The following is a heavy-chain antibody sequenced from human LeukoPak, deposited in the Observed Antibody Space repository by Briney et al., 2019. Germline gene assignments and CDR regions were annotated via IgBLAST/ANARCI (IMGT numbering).Heavy chain of an antibody. CDR2: IYYSGST. CDR1: GFTFSSYS. J-gene: IGHJ4*02. D-gene: IGHD3-22*01. Sequence: GSLRLSCAASGFTFSSYSMNWVRQPPGKGLEWIGSIYYSGSTYYNPSLKSRVTISVDTSKNQFSLKLSSVTAADTAVYYCARDRNYYDSSGYPFDYWGQGTLVTVSS. CDR3: ARDRNYYDSSGYPFDY. V-gene: IGHV4-39*07.